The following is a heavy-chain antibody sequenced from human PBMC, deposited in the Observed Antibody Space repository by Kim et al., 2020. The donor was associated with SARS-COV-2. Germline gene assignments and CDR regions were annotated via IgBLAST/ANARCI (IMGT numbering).Heavy chain of an antibody. J-gene: IGHJ6*02. CDR1: GFTFSSYS. Sequence: GGSLRLSCAASGFTFSSYSMNWVRQAPGKGLEWVSYISSSSSTIYYADSVKGRFTISRDNAKNSLYLQMNSLRDEDTAVYYCARDGSGYYPLSYGMDVWGQGTTVTVSS. D-gene: IGHD3-22*01. CDR3: ARDGSGYYPLSYGMDV. V-gene: IGHV3-48*02. CDR2: ISSSSSTI.